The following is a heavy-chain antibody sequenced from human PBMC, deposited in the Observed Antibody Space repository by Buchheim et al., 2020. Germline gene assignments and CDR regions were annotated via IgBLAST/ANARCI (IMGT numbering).Heavy chain of an antibody. Sequence: EVQLVESGGGLVQPGGSLRLSCAASGFTFSSYEMSWVRQAPGKGLEWVSYTSRGGSSIYYADSVKGRFTIYRANAKNSLYLQMNSLRAEDTAVYYCARSRYGSGSYSDYWGQGTL. D-gene: IGHD3-10*01. CDR2: TSRGGSSI. V-gene: IGHV3-48*03. J-gene: IGHJ4*02. CDR3: ARSRYGSGSYSDY. CDR1: GFTFSSYE.